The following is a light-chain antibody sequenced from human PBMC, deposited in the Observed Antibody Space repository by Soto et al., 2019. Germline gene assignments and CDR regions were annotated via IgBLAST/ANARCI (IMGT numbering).Light chain of an antibody. CDR3: QQRSNWPLT. J-gene: IGKJ4*01. V-gene: IGKV3-11*01. CDR2: DAS. CDR1: QTVSTF. Sequence: EIVLTQSPATLSLSPGERATLSCRASQTVSTFLAWYQQKPGQAPRLLIYDASKRATGVPTRFSGSGSGTDFTLTISSLEPEDFAVYYCQQRSNWPLTFGGGTKVEIK.